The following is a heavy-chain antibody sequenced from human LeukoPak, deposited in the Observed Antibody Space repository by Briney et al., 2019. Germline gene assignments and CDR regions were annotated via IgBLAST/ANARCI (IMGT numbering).Heavy chain of an antibody. CDR2: IIPIFGTA. V-gene: IGHV1-69*05. D-gene: IGHD6-19*01. CDR3: ARISAVADPHFDY. Sequence: GASVKVSCKASGGTFSSYAISWVRQAPGQGLEWMGGIIPIFGTANYAQKFQGRVTITTDESTSTAYMELSSLRSEDTAVYYCARISAVADPHFDYWGQGTLVTVSS. CDR1: GGTFSSYA. J-gene: IGHJ4*02.